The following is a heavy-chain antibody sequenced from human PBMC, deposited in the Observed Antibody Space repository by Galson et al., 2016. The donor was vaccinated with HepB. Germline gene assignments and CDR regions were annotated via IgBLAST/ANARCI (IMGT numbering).Heavy chain of an antibody. CDR3: ARGGGCAITNYYLPFDY. J-gene: IGHJ4*02. V-gene: IGHV3-64*02. CDR1: GFTFSSYA. D-gene: IGHD2-2*01. CDR2: ISSDGGST. Sequence: SLRLSCAASGFTFSSYAMHWVRQAPGKGLGYISAISSDGGSTYYADSVKGRFTISRDNSKNTLYLHMASLRPEDMAVYYCARGGGCAITNYYLPFDYWGQGTLVTVSS.